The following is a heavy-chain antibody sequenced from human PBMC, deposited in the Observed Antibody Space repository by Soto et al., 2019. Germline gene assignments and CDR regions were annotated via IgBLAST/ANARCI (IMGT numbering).Heavy chain of an antibody. V-gene: IGHV5-51*01. CDR1: GYSFTSYW. J-gene: IGHJ6*04. CDR3: ARGKPYVFWRGYHPLSYYSGMDV. Sequence: PGESLKISCKGSGYSFTSYWIGWVRQMPGKGLEWMGIIYPGDSDTRYSPSFQGQVTISADKSISTAYLQWSSLKASDTAMYYCARGKPYVFWRGYHPLSYYSGMDVWGKGTRVTVS. D-gene: IGHD3-3*01. CDR2: IYPGDSDT.